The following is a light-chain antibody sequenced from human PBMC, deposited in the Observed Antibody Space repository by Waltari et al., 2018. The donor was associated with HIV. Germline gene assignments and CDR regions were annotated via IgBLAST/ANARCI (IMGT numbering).Light chain of an antibody. Sequence: QSALTQPPYASGSPGQSVTISCPGTNSDIGGYNYVSWYQQHPGKAPKLVISEVTKRPSGVPGRFSGSKSGTTASLTVSGLQAEDEADYYCSSYANKNGFYVVFGGGTRLTVL. CDR2: EVT. CDR3: SSYANKNGFYVV. J-gene: IGLJ2*01. V-gene: IGLV2-8*01. CDR1: NSDIGGYNY.